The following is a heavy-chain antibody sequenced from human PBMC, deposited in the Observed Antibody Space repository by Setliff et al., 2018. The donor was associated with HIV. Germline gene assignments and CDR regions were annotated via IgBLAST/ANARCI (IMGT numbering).Heavy chain of an antibody. D-gene: IGHD6-25*01. J-gene: IGHJ4*02. V-gene: IGHV4-61*01. CDR2: IYYSGST. CDR1: GGSVSSGSYY. Sequence: ETLSLTCTVSGGSVSSGSYYWSWIRQPPGKGLEWIGYIYYSGSTKHNPSLKSRVTISLDTSKNQFSLKLTSVTAADTAVYCCARYSPRGYTLTGPYWGQGTLVTVSS. CDR3: ARYSPRGYTLTGPY.